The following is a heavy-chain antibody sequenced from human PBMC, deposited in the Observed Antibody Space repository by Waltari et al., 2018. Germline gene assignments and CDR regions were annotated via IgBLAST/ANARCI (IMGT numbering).Heavy chain of an antibody. Sequence: QVQVQESGPGLVKPSETVSLTCTVSGNSISNHFWIWIRHPPKKGMELIGNIHYSGNTNYNPSLKSRVTISLDTSKNQLSLRLDSVTAADTALYFCVRGKLGFCTGSSCHLDLWGRGTLVTVSS. CDR3: VRGKLGFCTGSSCHLDL. CDR1: GNSISNHF. CDR2: IHYSGNT. V-gene: IGHV4-59*11. J-gene: IGHJ5*02. D-gene: IGHD2-8*02.